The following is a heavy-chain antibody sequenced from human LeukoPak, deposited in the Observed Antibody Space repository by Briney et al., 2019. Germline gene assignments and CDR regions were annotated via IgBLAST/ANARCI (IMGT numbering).Heavy chain of an antibody. CDR3: ARVREAVAPNYFDY. Sequence: GSSVKVSCKASGGTFSSYAISWVRQAPGQGLEWMGGIIPIFGTANYAQKFQGRVTITADESTSTAYMGLSSLRSEDTAVCYCARVREAVAPNYFDYWGQGTLVTVSS. V-gene: IGHV1-69*01. D-gene: IGHD6-19*01. CDR2: IIPIFGTA. J-gene: IGHJ4*02. CDR1: GGTFSSYA.